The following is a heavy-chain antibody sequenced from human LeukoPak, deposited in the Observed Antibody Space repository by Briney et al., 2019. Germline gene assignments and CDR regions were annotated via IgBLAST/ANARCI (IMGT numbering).Heavy chain of an antibody. CDR1: GGSISSSSYY. Sequence: SETLSLTCTVSGGSISSSSYYWGWIRQPPGKGLEWIGSIYYSGSTNYNPSLKSRVAISVDTSKNQFSLKLSSVTAADTAVYYCARITYYYDSSGYYYGFDYWGQGTLVTVSS. V-gene: IGHV4-39*01. CDR3: ARITYYYDSSGYYYGFDY. CDR2: IYYSGST. J-gene: IGHJ4*02. D-gene: IGHD3-22*01.